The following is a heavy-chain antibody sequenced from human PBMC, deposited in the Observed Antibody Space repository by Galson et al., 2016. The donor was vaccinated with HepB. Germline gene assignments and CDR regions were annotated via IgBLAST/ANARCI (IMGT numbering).Heavy chain of an antibody. CDR3: ASFGLSNDYYYGMDV. Sequence: SETLSLTCAVSGSSISSSNWWSWVRQPPGKGLEWIGEIYHSGSTNYNPSLKSRVTISVDKSKNQFSLKLSSVTAADTAVYYCASFGLSNDYYYGMDVWGQGTTVTVSS. J-gene: IGHJ6*02. CDR1: GSSISSSNW. D-gene: IGHD4/OR15-4a*01. CDR2: IYHSGST. V-gene: IGHV4-4*02.